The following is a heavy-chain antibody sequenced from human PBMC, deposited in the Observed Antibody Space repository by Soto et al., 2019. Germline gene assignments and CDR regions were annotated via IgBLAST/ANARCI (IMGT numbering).Heavy chain of an antibody. CDR2: TWYDGSNK. Sequence: PGGSLRLSCAASGFTLSSYGMHWVRQAPGKGLEWVAITWYDGSNKQYADSVKGRFTISRDNSKNTLYLQMNSLRGQDTAVYYCASELYYDSSGNQYYYYGMDVWGKGTTVTVSP. CDR3: ASELYYDSSGNQYYYYGMDV. CDR1: GFTLSSYG. J-gene: IGHJ6*04. V-gene: IGHV3-33*01. D-gene: IGHD3-22*01.